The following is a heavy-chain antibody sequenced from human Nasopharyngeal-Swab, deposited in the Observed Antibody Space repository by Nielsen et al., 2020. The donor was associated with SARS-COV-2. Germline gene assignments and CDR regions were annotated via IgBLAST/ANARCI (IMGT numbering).Heavy chain of an antibody. J-gene: IGHJ4*02. CDR2: ISSSGRTI. CDR1: GFNFSRYE. CDR3: ARMDLETAIGDY. Sequence: GGALRLSCAASGFNFSRYEMNWVRQAPGKGLEWVSYISSSGRTIYYADSVKGRFTISRDNARNSLYLQMNSLRAEDTAVYYCARMDLETAIGDYWGQGTLVTVSS. V-gene: IGHV3-48*03. D-gene: IGHD5-18*01.